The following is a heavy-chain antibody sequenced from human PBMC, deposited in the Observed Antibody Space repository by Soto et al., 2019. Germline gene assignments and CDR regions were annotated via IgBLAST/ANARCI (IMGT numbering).Heavy chain of an antibody. D-gene: IGHD3-3*01. CDR1: EFTFSSYI. Sequence: GGSLRLSCASSEFTFSSYIMNWVRQAPVKGLEWVSYISGSSYTIYYADSVKGRFTISRDNAKNSLYLQMNSLRDEDTAVYYCVRFLDWLSAFDIWGQGTMVTV. CDR3: VRFLDWLSAFDI. J-gene: IGHJ3*02. CDR2: ISGSSYTI. V-gene: IGHV3-48*02.